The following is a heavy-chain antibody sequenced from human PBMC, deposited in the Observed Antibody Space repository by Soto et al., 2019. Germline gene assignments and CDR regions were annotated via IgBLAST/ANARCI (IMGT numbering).Heavy chain of an antibody. V-gene: IGHV4-31*03. D-gene: IGHD1-26*01. J-gene: IGHJ4*02. CDR1: GGSISSGGYY. CDR3: AICRYSGRPTVGIDD. Sequence: PSETLSLTCTVSGGSISSGGYYWSWIRQHPGKGLEWIGYIYYSGSTYYNPSLKSRVTISVDTSKNQFSLKLSSVTAADTAVYYCAICRYSGRPTVGIDDWGQGTLVPV. CDR2: IYYSGST.